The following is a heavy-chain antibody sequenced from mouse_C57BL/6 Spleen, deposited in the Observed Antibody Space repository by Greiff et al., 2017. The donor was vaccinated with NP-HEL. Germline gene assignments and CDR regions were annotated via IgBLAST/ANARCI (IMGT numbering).Heavy chain of an antibody. J-gene: IGHJ2*01. Sequence: VQLQQPGAELVRPGTSVKLSCKASGYTFTSYWMHWVKQRPGQGLEWIGVIDPSDSYTNYNQKFKGKATLTVDTSSSTAYMQLSSLTSEDSAVYYCAMGGSFDYWGQGTTLTVSS. CDR2: IDPSDSYT. V-gene: IGHV1-59*01. CDR3: AMGGSFDY. CDR1: GYTFTSYW.